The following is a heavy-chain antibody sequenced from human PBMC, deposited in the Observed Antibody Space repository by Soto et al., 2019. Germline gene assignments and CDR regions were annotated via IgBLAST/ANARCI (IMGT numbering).Heavy chain of an antibody. J-gene: IGHJ5*02. D-gene: IGHD4-17*01. V-gene: IGHV5-10-1*01. CDR1: GFSFTDYW. Sequence: GESLKISCKGSGFSFTDYWIYWVRQMPGQGLEWMGRIDPSDSYTNYSPSFQGHVTFSADKSTSTAYLQWSSLQASDSAMYYCARHHNNDNGDYSHGPGCQGTLVTVSS. CDR3: ARHHNNDNGDYSHGP. CDR2: IDPSDSYT.